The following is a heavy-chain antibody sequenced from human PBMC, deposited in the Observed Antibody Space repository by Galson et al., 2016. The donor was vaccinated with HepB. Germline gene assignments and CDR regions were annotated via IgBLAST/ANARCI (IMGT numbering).Heavy chain of an antibody. J-gene: IGHJ5*02. CDR3: ARGCGGDCFDNWFDP. CDR1: GYSFTSYW. CDR2: IYPDDSKT. Sequence: QSGAEVKKPGESLQISCKGSGYSFTSYWIAWVRQMPGKGLEWMGIIYPDDSKTRYSPSFQGQVAISADKSNSTAYLQWSSLKASDTAMYYCARGCGGDCFDNWFDPWGQGTLVIVSS. V-gene: IGHV5-51*01. D-gene: IGHD2-21*02.